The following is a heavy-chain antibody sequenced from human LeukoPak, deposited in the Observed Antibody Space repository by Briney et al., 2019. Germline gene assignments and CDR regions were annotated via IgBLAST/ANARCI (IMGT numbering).Heavy chain of an antibody. V-gene: IGHV4-38-2*02. CDR2: LYHSDSV. J-gene: IGHJ6*03. CDR3: ARHHDSYYYYYIDV. Sequence: SETLSLTCTVSGYSISNGYYWVWIRQPPGKGLEWIGSLYHSDSVYYNTALKSRVSMSVDTSKNQFSLRLSFVTAADTAVYYCARHHDSYYYYYIDVWGSGTTVTVSS. CDR1: GYSISNGYY. D-gene: IGHD1-14*01.